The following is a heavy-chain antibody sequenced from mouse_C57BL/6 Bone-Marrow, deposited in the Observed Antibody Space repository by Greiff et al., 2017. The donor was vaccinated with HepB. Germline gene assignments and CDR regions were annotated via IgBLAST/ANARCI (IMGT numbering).Heavy chain of an antibody. CDR1: GYAFSSYW. CDR2: IYPGDGDT. V-gene: IGHV1-80*01. J-gene: IGHJ4*01. CDR3: ARDLFDAMDY. Sequence: VQLVESGAELVKPGASVKISCKASGYAFSSYWMNWVKQRPGKGLEWIGQIYPGDGDTNYNGKFKGKATLTADKSSSTAYMQLSSLTSEDSAVYFCARDLFDAMDYWGQGTSVTVSS. D-gene: IGHD5-1*01.